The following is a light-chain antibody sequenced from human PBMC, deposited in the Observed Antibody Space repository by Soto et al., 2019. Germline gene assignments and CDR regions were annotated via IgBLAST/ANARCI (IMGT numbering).Light chain of an antibody. J-gene: IGKJ1*01. V-gene: IGKV3-20*01. CDR2: DGY. Sequence: IELTLSPDTLSLSTEYRATVACSASQSVGRMFVAWFQHKPGQSPLLLIFDGYRRATGTPDRVSGIGSGKNFPLTISTLEPEDFALYYCQHYASSLGTFGHGTKVDI. CDR3: QHYASSLGT. CDR1: QSVGRMF.